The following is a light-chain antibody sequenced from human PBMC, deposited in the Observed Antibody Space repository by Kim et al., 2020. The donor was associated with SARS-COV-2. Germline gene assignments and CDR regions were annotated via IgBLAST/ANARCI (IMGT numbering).Light chain of an antibody. J-gene: IGKJ1*01. CDR3: QQYSNWKT. V-gene: IGKV3-15*01. CDR2: GAS. CDR1: QSVSSE. Sequence: EIVMTQSPATLSVSPGERATLSCRASQSVSSELAWYQQKPGQAPRLLISGASTRATGIPARFSGSGSGTEFTLTINSLQSEDFAVYYCQQYSNWKTFGQGTKVDIK.